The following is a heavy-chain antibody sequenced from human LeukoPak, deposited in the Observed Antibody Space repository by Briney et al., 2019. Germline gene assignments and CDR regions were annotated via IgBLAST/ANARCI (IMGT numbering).Heavy chain of an antibody. CDR1: GFTFSSYA. J-gene: IGHJ4*02. V-gene: IGHV3-23*01. D-gene: IGHD5-24*01. Sequence: GGSLRLSCAASGFTFSSYAMSWVRQAPGKGLEWVSAISGSGGSTYYADSVKGRFTISRDNSKNTLYLQMNSLRAEDTAEYYCAKGGARARWLLYYFDYWGQGTLVTVSS. CDR3: AKGGARARWLLYYFDY. CDR2: ISGSGGST.